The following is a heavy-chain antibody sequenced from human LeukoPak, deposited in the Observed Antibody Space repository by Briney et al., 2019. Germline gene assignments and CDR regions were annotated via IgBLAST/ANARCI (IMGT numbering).Heavy chain of an antibody. CDR1: GFTFSNYA. CDR3: AKVFVLMRGTPENWFDP. J-gene: IGHJ5*02. V-gene: IGHV3-30*18. D-gene: IGHD1-14*01. CDR2: ISFDGNDQ. Sequence: GGSLRLSCEASGFTFSNYAMHWVRQAPGKGLEWVAVISFDGNDQYYADSVRGRFTISRDNSENTLYLQMSSLRVEDTAVYFCAKVFVLMRGTPENWFDPWGQGTLVTVSS.